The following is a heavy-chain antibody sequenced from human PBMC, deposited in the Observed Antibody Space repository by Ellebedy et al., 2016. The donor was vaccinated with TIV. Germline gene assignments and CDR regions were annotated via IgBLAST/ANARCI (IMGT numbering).Heavy chain of an antibody. CDR3: TRPSGGILTGYSIYYYYYGMDV. V-gene: IGHV3-49*03. Sequence: GGSLRLXXTASGFTFGDYAMSWFRQAPGKGLEWVGFIRSKAYGGTTEYAASVKGRFTISRDDSKSIAYLQMNSLKTEDTAVYYCTRPSGGILTGYSIYYYYYGMDVWGQGTTVTVSS. CDR1: GFTFGDYA. D-gene: IGHD3-9*01. J-gene: IGHJ6*02. CDR2: IRSKAYGGTT.